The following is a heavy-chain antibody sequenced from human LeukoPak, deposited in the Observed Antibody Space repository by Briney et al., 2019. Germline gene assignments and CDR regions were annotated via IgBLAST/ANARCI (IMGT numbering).Heavy chain of an antibody. CDR2: ISGSGAAT. Sequence: GGSLRLSYAASGFTFSNYGMHWVRQAPGKGLEWVSAISGSGAATHYADSVKGRFTISRDNSKNTLYLQLNSLTAEDTAVFYCAKLLRAGRLLTISLDSWGQGTPVTVSS. CDR3: AKLLRAGRLLTISLDS. CDR1: GFTFSNYG. J-gene: IGHJ4*02. V-gene: IGHV3-23*01. D-gene: IGHD3-10*01.